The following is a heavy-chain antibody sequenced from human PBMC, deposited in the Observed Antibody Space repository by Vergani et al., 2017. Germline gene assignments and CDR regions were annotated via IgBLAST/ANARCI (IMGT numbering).Heavy chain of an antibody. D-gene: IGHD5-24*01. CDR2: INAGNGNT. CDR1: GYSFTSYA. J-gene: IGHJ4*02. CDR3: ARDTLEMATAYFDY. V-gene: IGHV1-3*01. Sequence: QVQLVQSGAEVQKPGASVRVSCKASGYSFTSYAMHWVRQAPGQNLEWMGWINAGNGNTKYSQKFQVRVTITRDTSASTAYMELSSLRSEDTAVYYCARDTLEMATAYFDYWGQGTLVTVSS.